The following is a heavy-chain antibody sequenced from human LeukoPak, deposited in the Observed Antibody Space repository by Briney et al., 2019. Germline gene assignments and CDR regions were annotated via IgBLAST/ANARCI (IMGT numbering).Heavy chain of an antibody. Sequence: PSETLSLTCAVYGGSFSGYYWSWIRQPPGKGLEWIGEINHSGSTNYNPSLKSRVTISVDTSKNQFSLKLSSATAADTAVYYCARRGGYCSSTSCLRPRYNWFDPWGQGTLVTVSS. D-gene: IGHD2-2*01. CDR2: INHSGST. J-gene: IGHJ5*02. V-gene: IGHV4-34*01. CDR3: ARRGGYCSSTSCLRPRYNWFDP. CDR1: GGSFSGYY.